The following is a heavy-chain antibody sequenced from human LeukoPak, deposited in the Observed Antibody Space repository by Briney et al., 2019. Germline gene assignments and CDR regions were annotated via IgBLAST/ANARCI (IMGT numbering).Heavy chain of an antibody. CDR2: INHSGST. Sequence: SETLSLTCAVYGGSFSGYYWSWIRQPPGKGLEWIGEINHSGSTNYNPSLKSRVTISVDTSKNQFSLKLSSVTAADTAVYYCARGVIRIFGVVIIPVYYFDYWGQGTLVTVSP. V-gene: IGHV4-34*01. J-gene: IGHJ4*02. D-gene: IGHD3-3*01. CDR3: ARGVIRIFGVVIIPVYYFDY. CDR1: GGSFSGYY.